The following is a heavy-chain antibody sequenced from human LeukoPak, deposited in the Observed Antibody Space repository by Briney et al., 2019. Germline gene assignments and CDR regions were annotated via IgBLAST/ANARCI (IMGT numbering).Heavy chain of an antibody. Sequence: SETLSLTCTVSSGSINTYYWNWIRQPAGKGLEWIERIYSSGSTTYTPSLKSRVIMSVDTSKNLIYLSLRSVTAADTAVYFCARGPGELDHWGQGTLVTVSS. CDR3: ARGPGELDH. CDR2: IYSSGST. J-gene: IGHJ4*02. CDR1: SGSINTYY. D-gene: IGHD3-10*01. V-gene: IGHV4-4*07.